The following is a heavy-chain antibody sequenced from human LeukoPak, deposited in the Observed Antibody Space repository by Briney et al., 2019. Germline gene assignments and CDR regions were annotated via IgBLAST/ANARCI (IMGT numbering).Heavy chain of an antibody. D-gene: IGHD2-15*01. CDR2: ISSRSSYI. CDR1: GFTFSSYT. J-gene: IGHJ6*03. V-gene: IGHV3-21*04. Sequence: AGGSLRLSCAASGFTFSSYTMNWVRQAPGKGLEWVSSISSRSSYIYCADSVKGRFTISRDNAKNSLYLQMNSLRAEDTALYYCAKDNKPCRKPHCSGGSCYSDYYYYYMDVWGKGTTVTVSS. CDR3: AKDNKPCRKPHCSGGSCYSDYYYYYMDV.